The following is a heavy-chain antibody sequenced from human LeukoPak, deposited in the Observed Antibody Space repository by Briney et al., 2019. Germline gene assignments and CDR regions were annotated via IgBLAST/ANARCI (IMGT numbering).Heavy chain of an antibody. CDR1: GFTFSSYW. D-gene: IGHD3-16*01. V-gene: IGHV3-74*01. Sequence: GGSLRLSCAASGFTFSSYWMHWVRQAPGKGLVWVSRIKSDGSNTSYADSVKGRFTSSRDNAKNTLYLQMNSLRAEDTAVYYCARVGAATYAFDIWGQGTMVTVS. CDR2: IKSDGSNT. J-gene: IGHJ3*02. CDR3: ARVGAATYAFDI.